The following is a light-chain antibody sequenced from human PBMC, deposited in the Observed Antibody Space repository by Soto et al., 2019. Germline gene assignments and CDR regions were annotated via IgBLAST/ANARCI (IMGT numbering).Light chain of an antibody. CDR2: GAS. J-gene: IGKJ2*01. CDR1: QTVSSND. Sequence: EIVLTQSPGTLSLSPGERATVSCRASQTVSSNDLAWYQQKPGQAPRLLLYGASTRATGIPDRFSGSGSGTDFTLSISRLEPEDFAVYYCHHYGTSPPYTVGQGTKVDIK. CDR3: HHYGTSPPYT. V-gene: IGKV3-20*01.